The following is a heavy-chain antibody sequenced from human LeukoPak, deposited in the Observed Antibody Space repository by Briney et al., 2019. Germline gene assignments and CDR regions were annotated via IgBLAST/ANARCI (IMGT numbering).Heavy chain of an antibody. J-gene: IGHJ3*02. CDR2: IYYSGST. V-gene: IGHV4-59*01. CDR1: GGSISSYY. CDR3: ARDQGGFDI. Sequence: SETLSLTCTVSGGSISSYYWSWVRQPPGKGLEWIGYIYYSGSTNYNPSLKSRVTISVDTSKNQFSLKLSSVTAADTAVYYCARDQGGFDIWGQGTMVTVSS.